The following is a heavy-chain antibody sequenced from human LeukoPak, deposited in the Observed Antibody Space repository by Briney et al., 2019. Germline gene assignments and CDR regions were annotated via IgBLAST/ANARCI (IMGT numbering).Heavy chain of an antibody. Sequence: SETLSLTCAVYGGSFSGYYWSWIRQPPGKGLEWIGEINHSGSTNYNPSLKSRVTISVDTSKNQFSLKLSSVTAADTAVYYCARGLGTDYWGQGTLVTVSS. CDR2: INHSGST. V-gene: IGHV4-34*01. CDR1: GGSFSGYY. CDR3: ARGLGTDY. J-gene: IGHJ4*02. D-gene: IGHD1-1*01.